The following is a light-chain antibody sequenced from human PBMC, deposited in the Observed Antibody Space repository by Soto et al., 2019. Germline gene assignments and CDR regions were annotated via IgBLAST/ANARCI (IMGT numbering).Light chain of an antibody. Sequence: QSVLTQPPSVSGAPGQRVTISCTGSSSNIGAGYDVHWYQQLPGTAPKLLIYGNSNRPSGVPDRFSGSKSGTSASLAITGLQAEDEADYYCAAWDDSLRGHWAFGGGTKVTVL. V-gene: IGLV1-40*01. CDR3: AAWDDSLRGHWA. J-gene: IGLJ3*02. CDR2: GNS. CDR1: SSNIGAGYD.